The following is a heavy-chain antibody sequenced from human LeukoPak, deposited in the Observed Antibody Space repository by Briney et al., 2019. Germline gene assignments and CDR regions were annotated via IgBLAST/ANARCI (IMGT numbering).Heavy chain of an antibody. Sequence: SETLSLTCTVSGGSISSYYWSWIRQPPGKGLEWIGYIYYSGSTNYNPSLKSRVTISVDTSKNQFSLKLSSVTAADTAVYYCARRGMGYGLDYWGQGTLVTVSS. CDR2: IYYSGST. V-gene: IGHV4-59*01. CDR3: ARRGMGYGLDY. J-gene: IGHJ4*02. D-gene: IGHD5-18*01. CDR1: GGSISSYY.